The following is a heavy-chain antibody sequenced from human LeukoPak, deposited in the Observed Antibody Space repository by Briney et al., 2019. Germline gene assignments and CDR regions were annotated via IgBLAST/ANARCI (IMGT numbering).Heavy chain of an antibody. V-gene: IGHV4-4*02. D-gene: IGHD6-13*01. Sequence: PSETLSLTCAVSGGSISSSNWWSWVRQPPGKGLEWIGEIYHSGSTNYNPSLKSRVTMSVDTSKNQFSLKLSSVTAADTAVYYCARGGVEYSSSWYTYYYGMDVWGQGTTVTVSS. J-gene: IGHJ6*02. CDR3: ARGGVEYSSSWYTYYYGMDV. CDR1: GGSISSSNW. CDR2: IYHSGST.